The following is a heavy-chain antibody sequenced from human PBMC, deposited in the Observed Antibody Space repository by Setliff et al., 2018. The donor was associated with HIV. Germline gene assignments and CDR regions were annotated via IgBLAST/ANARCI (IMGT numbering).Heavy chain of an antibody. V-gene: IGHV4-39*01. CDR3: ARTRDCSSSGCFYHAFDM. Sequence: SSETLSLTCTVSGGSISIHPFYWGWIRQPPGKGLEWIGSIHYGGTTYSNPSLRSRVAFSVDTSKNQFSLQLSSVTAADMAVYYCARTRDCSSSGCFYHAFDMWGQGTMVTVSS. J-gene: IGHJ3*02. D-gene: IGHD2-2*01. CDR2: IHYGGTT. CDR1: GGSISIHPFY.